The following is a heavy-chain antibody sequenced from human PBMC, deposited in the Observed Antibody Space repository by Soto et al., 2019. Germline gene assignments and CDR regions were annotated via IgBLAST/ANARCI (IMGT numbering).Heavy chain of an antibody. CDR3: ARRYYDSSGYYVGLY. CDR1: GGSISSVTW. D-gene: IGHD3-22*01. V-gene: IGHV4-4*02. CDR2: IFHRGST. Sequence: SETLSLTCAVSGGSISSVTWWSWVRQPPGKGLEWIGEIFHRGSTNYNPSLKSRVTISVDKSKNQFSLNLTSVTAADTAVYYCARRYYDSSGYYVGLYWGQGTRVTVSS. J-gene: IGHJ4*02.